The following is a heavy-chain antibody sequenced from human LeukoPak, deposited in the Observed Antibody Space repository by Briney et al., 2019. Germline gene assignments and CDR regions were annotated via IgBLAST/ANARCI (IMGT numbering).Heavy chain of an antibody. J-gene: IGHJ4*02. CDR3: ARGGYDILTGYYKALDY. V-gene: IGHV3-30-3*01. Sequence: GGSLRLSCAASGFTFSSYAMHWVRQAPGKGLEWVAVISYDGSNKYYADSVKGRFTISRDNSKNTLYLQMNSLRAEDTAVYYCARGGYDILTGYYKALDYWGQGTLVTVSS. CDR2: ISYDGSNK. CDR1: GFTFSSYA. D-gene: IGHD3-9*01.